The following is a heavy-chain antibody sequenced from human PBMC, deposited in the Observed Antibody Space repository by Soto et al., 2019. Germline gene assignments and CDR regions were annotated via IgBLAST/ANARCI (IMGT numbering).Heavy chain of an antibody. Sequence: SVKVSCKASGGTFSSYAIDWVRQAPGQGLEWMGGIIPIFGTANYAQKFQGRITITADESTSTAYMELRGLRSEDTAVYYCARGVHYDSSGFYYFYWGQGTLVTVSS. D-gene: IGHD3-22*01. CDR3: ARGVHYDSSGFYYFY. CDR1: GGTFSSYA. J-gene: IGHJ4*02. V-gene: IGHV1-69*13. CDR2: IIPIFGTA.